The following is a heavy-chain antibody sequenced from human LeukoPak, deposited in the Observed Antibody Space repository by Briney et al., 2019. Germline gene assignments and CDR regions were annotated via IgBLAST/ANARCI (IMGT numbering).Heavy chain of an antibody. CDR1: GFTFSSYA. Sequence: GGSLRLSCAASGFTFSSYAMSWVRQAPGKGLEWVSSISSSSSYIYYADSVKGRFTISRDNAKNSLYLQMNSLRAEDTAVYYCARDGYCSSTSCPRLAYWGQGTLVTVSS. V-gene: IGHV3-21*01. J-gene: IGHJ4*02. CDR3: ARDGYCSSTSCPRLAY. D-gene: IGHD2-2*03. CDR2: ISSSSSYI.